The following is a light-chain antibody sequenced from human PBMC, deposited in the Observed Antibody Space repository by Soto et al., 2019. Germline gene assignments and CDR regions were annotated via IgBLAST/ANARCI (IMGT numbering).Light chain of an antibody. CDR2: AAS. V-gene: IGKV1-39*01. J-gene: IGKJ4*01. CDR3: QQSYSTPLT. CDR1: QSISSY. Sequence: DIQMTQSPSSLSASVGDRVTITCRASQSISSYLNWYQQKPGKAPKLLIYAASSLQSGIPSRFSDSGSGTDFTLTISSLQPEDFATYYCQQSYSTPLTFGGGTKVDIK.